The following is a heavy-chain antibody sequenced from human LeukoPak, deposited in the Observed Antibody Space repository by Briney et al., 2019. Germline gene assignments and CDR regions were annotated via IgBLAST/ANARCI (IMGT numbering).Heavy chain of an antibody. CDR2: IYYSGST. J-gene: IGHJ4*02. Sequence: PSETLSLTCAVSGGSISSYYWSWIRQPAGKGLEWIGYIYYSGSTNYNPSLKSRVTISVDTSKNQFSLKLSSVTAADTAVYYCARVPSSGYFDYWGQGTLVTVSS. V-gene: IGHV4-59*01. D-gene: IGHD3-22*01. CDR1: GGSISSYY. CDR3: ARVPSSGYFDY.